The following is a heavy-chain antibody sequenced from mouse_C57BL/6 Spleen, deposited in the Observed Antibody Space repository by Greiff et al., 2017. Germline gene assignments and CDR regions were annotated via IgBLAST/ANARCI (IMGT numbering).Heavy chain of an antibody. CDR2: IYPYTGVS. CDR1: GYSFTGYY. Sequence: EVQLQQSGPELVKPGASVKISCKASGYSFTGYYMHWVKQSHGNILVWIGYIYPYTGVSSHNQKFKGKATLTVDKSSSTAYMELRSLTSEDSAVYYCARGTTVVGPPLWYFDVWGTGTTVTVPS. J-gene: IGHJ1*03. CDR3: ARGTTVVGPPLWYFDV. V-gene: IGHV1-31*01. D-gene: IGHD1-1*01.